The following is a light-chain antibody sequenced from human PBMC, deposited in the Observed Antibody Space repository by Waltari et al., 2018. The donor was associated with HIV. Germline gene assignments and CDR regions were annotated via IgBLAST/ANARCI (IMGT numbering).Light chain of an antibody. CDR1: SGHSNYA. Sequence: QLVLTQSPSASASLGASVQLTCTLSSGHSNYAFAWHQQQPGKGPRYWMKLKSDGSHIKGDGTPDRFSGSSSGAERYLTISSLQSEDEADYYGQTWGTGIQEVFGGGTKLTVL. J-gene: IGLJ3*02. CDR2: LKSDGSH. V-gene: IGLV4-69*01. CDR3: QTWGTGIQEV.